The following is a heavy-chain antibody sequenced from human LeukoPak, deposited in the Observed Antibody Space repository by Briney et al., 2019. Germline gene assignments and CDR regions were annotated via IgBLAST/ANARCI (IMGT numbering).Heavy chain of an antibody. CDR1: GGSFSGYY. J-gene: IGHJ4*02. V-gene: IGHV4-34*01. CDR3: ARIPGRDLWFGELSG. D-gene: IGHD3-10*01. Sequence: SETLSLTCAVYGGSFSGYYWSWIRQPPGKGLEWIGEINHSGSTNYNPSPKSRVTISVDTSKNQFSLKLSSVTAADTAVYYCARIPGRDLWFGELSGWGQGTLVTVSS. CDR2: INHSGST.